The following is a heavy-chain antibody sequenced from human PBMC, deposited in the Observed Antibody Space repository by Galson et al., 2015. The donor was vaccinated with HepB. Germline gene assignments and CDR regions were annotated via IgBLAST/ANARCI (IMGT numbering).Heavy chain of an antibody. CDR2: INPTTGGT. D-gene: IGHD4-23*01. J-gene: IGHJ4*02. Sequence: SVKVSCKASGYTFTGYYLHWVRQAPGQGLEWMGWINPTTGGTKYEQKFQGRVTMTRATSISTAYMELTRLRSDDTAVYFCARESWEKNQLLKYFDDWGQGTLVTVFS. CDR3: ARESWEKNQLLKYFDD. V-gene: IGHV1-2*02. CDR1: GYTFTGYY.